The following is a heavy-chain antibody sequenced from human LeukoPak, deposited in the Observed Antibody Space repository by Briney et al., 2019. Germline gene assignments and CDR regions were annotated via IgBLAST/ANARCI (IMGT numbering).Heavy chain of an antibody. CDR3: ARSLRYCSGGSCYWLYCFDY. J-gene: IGHJ4*02. V-gene: IGHV1-69*05. CDR1: GGTFSSYA. CDR2: IIPIFGTA. Sequence: SVKVSCKASGGTFSSYAISWVRQAPGQGLEWMGRIIPIFGTANYAQKFQGRVTITTDEPTSTAYMELSSLRSEDTAVYYCARSLRYCSGGSCYWLYCFDYWGQGTLVTVSS. D-gene: IGHD2-15*01.